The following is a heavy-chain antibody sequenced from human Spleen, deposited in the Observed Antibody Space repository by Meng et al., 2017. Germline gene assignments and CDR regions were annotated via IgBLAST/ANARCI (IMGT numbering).Heavy chain of an antibody. V-gene: IGHV3-33*01. CDR3: AINLGYSSSWYVFDY. CDR1: GFTISNYG. CDR2: VYSDGSKK. Sequence: GGSLRLSCAASGFTISNYGMHWVRQAPGKGLEWVAGVYSDGSKKVYADSVKGRFTISRDFSKNTLYLQMNSLRAEDTAVYYCAINLGYSSSWYVFDYWGQGTLVTVSS. J-gene: IGHJ4*02. D-gene: IGHD6-13*01.